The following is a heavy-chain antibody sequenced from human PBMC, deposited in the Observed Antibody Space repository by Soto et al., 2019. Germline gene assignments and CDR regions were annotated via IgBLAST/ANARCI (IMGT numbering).Heavy chain of an antibody. J-gene: IGHJ4*02. CDR3: ARGSYYSGWV. Sequence: PWQTLSLTCAISGDSVSSTSTAWSWIRQPPSRGLEWLGRTYYRSNWYTDYAVSVKSRITISPDTSKNQFSLQLNSVTPEDTAVYYCARGSYYSGWVWGQGTLVTVSS. V-gene: IGHV6-1*01. CDR1: GDSVSSTSTA. D-gene: IGHD6-19*01. CDR2: TYYRSNWYT.